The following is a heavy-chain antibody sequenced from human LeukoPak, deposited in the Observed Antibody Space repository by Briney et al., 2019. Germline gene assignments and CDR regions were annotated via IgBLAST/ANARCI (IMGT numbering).Heavy chain of an antibody. D-gene: IGHD3-22*01. CDR3: AREGDSSGYYDY. Sequence: GASLRLSCAASGFTFSSYAMSWVRQAPGKGLEWVSAISGSGGSTYYADSVKGRFTISRDNSKNTLYLQMNSLRAEDTAVYYCAREGDSSGYYDYWGQGTLVTVPS. CDR2: ISGSGGST. V-gene: IGHV3-23*01. CDR1: GFTFSSYA. J-gene: IGHJ4*02.